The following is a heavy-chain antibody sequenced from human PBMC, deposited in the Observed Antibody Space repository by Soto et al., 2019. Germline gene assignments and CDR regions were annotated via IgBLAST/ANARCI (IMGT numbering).Heavy chain of an antibody. V-gene: IGHV3-21*01. D-gene: IGHD2-8*01. Sequence: EVSLELSCEASAFLFGNYSLNWVRPAPGTGLDWVSTISSRGNFIYYADSVRGRVTISRDNTQNSLHLQMNSLRVEDTAIYYCVRVQKLYGNSVYYYGMDVWGQGTTVTFSS. CDR2: ISSRGNFI. CDR1: AFLFGNYS. J-gene: IGHJ6*02. CDR3: VRVQKLYGNSVYYYGMDV.